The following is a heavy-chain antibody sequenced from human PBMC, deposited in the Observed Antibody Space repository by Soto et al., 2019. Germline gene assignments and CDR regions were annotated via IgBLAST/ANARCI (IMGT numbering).Heavy chain of an antibody. CDR3: ASSHAGAHITAAVH. V-gene: IGHV4-30-2*01. CDR1: GGSISSGGYS. CDR2: IYHSGST. Sequence: QLQLQESGSGLVKPSQTLSLTCAVSGGSISSGGYSWNWIRQPPGKGLEWIGYIYHSGSTYYNPSLKSRVTISVDRSKIQFSLKLSSVTAADTAVYYCASSHAGAHITAAVHWGQGTLVTVSS. J-gene: IGHJ4*02. D-gene: IGHD6-13*01.